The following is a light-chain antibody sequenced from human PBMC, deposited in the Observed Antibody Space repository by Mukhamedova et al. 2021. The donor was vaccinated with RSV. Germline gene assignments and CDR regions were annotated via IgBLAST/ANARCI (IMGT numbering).Light chain of an antibody. CDR1: SVSSY. V-gene: IGKV3-15*01. J-gene: IGKJ4*01. CDR2: VGA. CDR3: QQRYSTAPLT. Sequence: SVSSYPAWYQQKLGQAPRLLIHVGATRATGISARSSGSGSGTESTFIISSLQPEDFATYYCQQRYSTAPLTFGGGTKVVIK.